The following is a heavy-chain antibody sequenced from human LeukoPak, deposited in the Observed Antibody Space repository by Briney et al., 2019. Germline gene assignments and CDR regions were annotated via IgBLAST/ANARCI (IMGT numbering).Heavy chain of an antibody. CDR2: IRYDGSNK. CDR1: GFTFSSYG. CDR3: AKDEYYYGSGPPHNWFDP. Sequence: GGSLRLSCAASGFTFSSYGMHWVRQAPGKGLEWVAFIRYDGSNKYYADSAKGRFTISRDNSKNTLYLQMNSLRAEDTAVYYCAKDEYYYGSGPPHNWFDPWGQGTLVTVSS. J-gene: IGHJ5*02. D-gene: IGHD3-10*01. V-gene: IGHV3-30*02.